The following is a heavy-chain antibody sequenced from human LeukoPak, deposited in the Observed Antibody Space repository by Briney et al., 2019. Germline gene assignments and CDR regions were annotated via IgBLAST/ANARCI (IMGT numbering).Heavy chain of an antibody. J-gene: IGHJ6*03. CDR3: ARTYYDFWSGYYRELYYYYMDV. CDR2: SNPNSGGT. D-gene: IGHD3-3*01. Sequence: GASVKVSCKASGYTFTGYYMHWVRQAPGHGLEWMGWSNPNSGGTNYAHKFQSRVTMTRDTSSSTAYRELSRLGSDETAVYYCARTYYDFWSGYYRELYYYYMDVWGKGTTVTVSS. CDR1: GYTFTGYY. V-gene: IGHV1-2*02.